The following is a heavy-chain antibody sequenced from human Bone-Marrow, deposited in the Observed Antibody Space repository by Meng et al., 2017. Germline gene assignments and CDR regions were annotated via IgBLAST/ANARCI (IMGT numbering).Heavy chain of an antibody. D-gene: IGHD6-19*01. CDR2: IWYDGSNK. V-gene: IGHV3-33*01. CDR1: GFTFSSYG. CDR3: AREGQQWLDNFDY. Sequence: VESGGGVVQPGRSLGLSCAAFGFTFSSYGMHWVRQAPGKGLEWVAVIWYDGSNKYYADSVKGRFTISRDNSKNTLYLQMNSLRAEDTAVYYCAREGQQWLDNFDYWGQGTLVTVSS. J-gene: IGHJ4*02.